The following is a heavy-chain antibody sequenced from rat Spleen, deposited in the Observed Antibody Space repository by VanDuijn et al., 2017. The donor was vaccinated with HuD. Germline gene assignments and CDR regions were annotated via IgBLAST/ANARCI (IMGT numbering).Heavy chain of an antibody. CDR2: ISYEGSKT. Sequence: EVQLVESGGGLVQPGRSLKLSCAASGFTFSNYYMAWVRQAPTKGLEWVASISYEGSKTYYGDSVKGRFTISRDNAKSTLYLQMDSLRSEDTATYYCARGGYYSSYMDYWGQGVMVTVSS. D-gene: IGHD1-2*01. CDR1: GFTFSNYY. CDR3: ARGGYYSSYMDY. V-gene: IGHV5-22*01. J-gene: IGHJ2*01.